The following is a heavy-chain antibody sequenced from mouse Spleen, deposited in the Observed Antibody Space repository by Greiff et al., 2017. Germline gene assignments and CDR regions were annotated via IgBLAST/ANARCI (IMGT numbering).Heavy chain of an antibody. Sequence: EVKLVESGGGLVKLGGSLKLSCAASGFTFSSYAMSWVRQTPEKRLEWVATISSGGGNTYYPDSVKGRFTISRDNAKNTLYLQMSSLKSEDTAMYYCAREGDSSGYDYFDYWGQGTTLTVSS. CDR3: AREGDSSGYDYFDY. D-gene: IGHD3-2*01. CDR2: ISSGGGNT. CDR1: GFTFSSYA. V-gene: IGHV5-9*04. J-gene: IGHJ2*01.